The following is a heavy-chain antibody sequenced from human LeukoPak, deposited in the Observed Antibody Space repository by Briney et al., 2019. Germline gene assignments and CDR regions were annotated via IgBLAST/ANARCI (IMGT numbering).Heavy chain of an antibody. Sequence: GGSLRLSCAASGFTFSSYSMNWVRQAPGKGLEWVSSISSSSSYIYYADSVKGRFTISRDNAKNSLYLQMNSLRAEDTAVYYCARESAPIRPIVWGQGTLVTVSS. D-gene: IGHD2-15*01. CDR2: ISSSSSYI. CDR1: GFTFSSYS. CDR3: ARESAPIRPIV. V-gene: IGHV3-21*01. J-gene: IGHJ4*02.